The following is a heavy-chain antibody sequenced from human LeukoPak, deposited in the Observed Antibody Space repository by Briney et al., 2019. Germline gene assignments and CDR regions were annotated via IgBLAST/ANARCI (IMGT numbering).Heavy chain of an antibody. D-gene: IGHD6-6*01. V-gene: IGHV3-23*01. CDR1: GFTFSSYA. CDR3: AKTEASSIAARDRFDY. Sequence: GGSLRLSCAASGFTFSSYAMSWVRQAPGKGLERVSAISGSGGSTYYADSVKGRFTISRDNSKNTLYLQMNSLRAEDTAVYYCAKTEASSIAARDRFDYWGQGTLVTVSS. J-gene: IGHJ4*02. CDR2: ISGSGGST.